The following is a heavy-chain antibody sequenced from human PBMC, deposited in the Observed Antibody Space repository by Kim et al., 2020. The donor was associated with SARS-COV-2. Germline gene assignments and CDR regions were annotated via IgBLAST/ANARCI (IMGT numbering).Heavy chain of an antibody. CDR3: ARVWLSPLWFGEFQHNWFDP. CDR2: IYYSGST. Sequence: SETLSLTCTVSGGSISSYYWSWIRQPPGKGLEWIGYIYYSGSTNYNPSLKSRVTISVDTSKNQFSLKLSSVTAADTAVYYCARVWLSPLWFGEFQHNWFDPWGQGTLVTVSS. J-gene: IGHJ5*02. V-gene: IGHV4-59*13. CDR1: GGSISSYY. D-gene: IGHD3-10*01.